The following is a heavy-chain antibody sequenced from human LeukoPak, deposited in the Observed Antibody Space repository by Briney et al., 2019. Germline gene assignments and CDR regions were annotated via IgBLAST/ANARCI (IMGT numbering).Heavy chain of an antibody. CDR3: AREGEEGSLWWRLTTSKSYGMDV. CDR2: INTNTGNP. V-gene: IGHV7-4-1*02. D-gene: IGHD2-21*02. Sequence: ASVKVSCKASGYTFTSYAMNWVRQAPGQGLEWMGWINTNTGNPTYAQGFTGRFVFSLDTSVSTANLQISSLKAEDTAVYYCAREGEEGSLWWRLTTSKSYGMDVWGQGTTVTVSS. CDR1: GYTFTSYA. J-gene: IGHJ6*02.